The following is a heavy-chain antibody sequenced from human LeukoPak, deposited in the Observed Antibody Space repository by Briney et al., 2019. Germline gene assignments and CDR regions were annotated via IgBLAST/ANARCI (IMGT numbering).Heavy chain of an antibody. V-gene: IGHV1-2*06. CDR3: ARDALRYFDWLPFDP. D-gene: IGHD3-9*01. Sequence: GASVKVSCKASGYTFTGYYMHWVRQAPGQGLEWMGRINPNSGGTNYAQKFQGRVTMTRDTSISTAYMELSRLRSDDTAAYYCARDALRYFDWLPFDPWGQGTLVTVSS. J-gene: IGHJ5*02. CDR2: INPNSGGT. CDR1: GYTFTGYY.